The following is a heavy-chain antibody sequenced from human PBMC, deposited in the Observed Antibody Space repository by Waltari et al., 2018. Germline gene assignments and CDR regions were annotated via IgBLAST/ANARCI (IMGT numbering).Heavy chain of an antibody. CDR2: IRYDGSNK. CDR3: AKGGGYYYDSSGTRD. D-gene: IGHD3-22*01. J-gene: IGHJ4*02. CDR1: GFTFSSYG. V-gene: IGHV3-30*02. Sequence: QVQLVESGGGVVQPGGSLRLSCAASGFTFSSYGMPWVRQAPGKGLEGVAFIRYDGSNKYYADSVKGRFTISRDNSKNTLYLQMNSLRAEDTAVYYCAKGGGYYYDSSGTRDWGQGTLVTVSS.